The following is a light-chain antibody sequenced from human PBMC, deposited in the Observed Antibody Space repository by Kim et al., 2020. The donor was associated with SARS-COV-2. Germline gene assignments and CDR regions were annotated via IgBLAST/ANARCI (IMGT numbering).Light chain of an antibody. V-gene: IGLV3-19*01. CDR1: SLRSYY. Sequence: SSELTQDPAVSVALGQTVRITCQGDSLRSYYASWYQQKPGQAPLLVLYEKNNRPSGIPDRFSGSSSGNTASLTITGAQAEDEADYYCNSRESGVNHWVFG. J-gene: IGLJ3*02. CDR3: NSRESGVNHWV. CDR2: EKN.